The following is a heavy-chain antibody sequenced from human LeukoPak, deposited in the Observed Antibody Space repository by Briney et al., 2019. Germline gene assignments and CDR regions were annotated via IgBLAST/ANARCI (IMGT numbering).Heavy chain of an antibody. CDR3: ARRLDY. CDR1: GFTLSTYS. J-gene: IGHJ4*02. V-gene: IGHV3-48*01. Sequence: AGTLRLSCAASGFTLSTYSRKWVPQVPGKGLKWFSYISNTSSTIYYADSVNGRFTISRDNAKNSLYLQMNSLRAEDTAVYYCARRLDYWGQGTLVTVSS. CDR2: ISNTSSTI.